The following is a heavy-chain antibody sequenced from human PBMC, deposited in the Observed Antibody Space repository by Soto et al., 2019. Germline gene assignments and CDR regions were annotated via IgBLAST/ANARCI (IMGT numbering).Heavy chain of an antibody. D-gene: IGHD2-21*02. CDR2: IIPILGIA. V-gene: IGHV1-69*02. CDR3: ARKCGGDCYSPFDY. Sequence: GASVKVSCKASGGTFSSYTISWVRQAPGQGLEWMGRIIPILGIANYAQKFQGRVTITADKSTSTAYMELSSLRSEDTAVYYCARKCGGDCYSPFDYWGQGTLVTVSS. CDR1: GGTFSSYT. J-gene: IGHJ4*02.